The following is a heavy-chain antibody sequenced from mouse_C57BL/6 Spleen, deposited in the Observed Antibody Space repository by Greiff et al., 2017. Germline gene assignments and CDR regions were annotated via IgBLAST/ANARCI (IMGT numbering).Heavy chain of an antibody. CDR2: IDPEDGDT. V-gene: IGHV14-2*01. J-gene: IGHJ1*03. Sequence: VQLKQSGAELVKPGASVKLSCTASGFNIKDYYMHWVKQRTEQGLEWIGRIDPEDGDTKYAPKFQGKATITADTSSNTAYLQLSSLTAEDTAVYYCARSSSYWYCDVWGTGTTVTVSS. D-gene: IGHD1-1*01. CDR3: ARSSSYWYCDV. CDR1: GFNIKDYY.